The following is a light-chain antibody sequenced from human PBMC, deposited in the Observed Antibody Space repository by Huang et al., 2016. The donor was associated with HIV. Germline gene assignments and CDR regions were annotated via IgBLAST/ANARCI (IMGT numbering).Light chain of an antibody. V-gene: IGKV3-20*01. J-gene: IGKJ2*01. CDR3: QQYGSSPVRT. CDR1: QSVSSSY. CDR2: GAS. Sequence: EIVLTQSPGTLSLSPGERATLSCRASQSVSSSYLAWYQQKPGQAPRLLIYGASSRSTGIPDRVSGSGSGTDFTLTISRLEPEDFAVYYCQQYGSSPVRTFGQGTKLEIK.